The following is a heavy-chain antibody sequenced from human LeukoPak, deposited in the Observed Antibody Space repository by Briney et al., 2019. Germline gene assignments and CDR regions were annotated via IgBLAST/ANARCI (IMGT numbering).Heavy chain of an antibody. J-gene: IGHJ4*02. Sequence: PGGSLRLSCAASGFTFSSYEMNWVRQAPGKGLEWVSYISSSGSTIYYADSVKGRFTISRDNAKNSLYLQMNSLRAEDTAVYYCAGDPGYGDHPVHWGQGTLVTVSS. CDR1: GFTFSSYE. D-gene: IGHD4-17*01. CDR2: ISSSGSTI. CDR3: AGDPGYGDHPVH. V-gene: IGHV3-48*03.